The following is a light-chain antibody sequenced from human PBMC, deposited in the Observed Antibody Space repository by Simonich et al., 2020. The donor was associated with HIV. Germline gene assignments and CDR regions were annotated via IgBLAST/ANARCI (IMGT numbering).Light chain of an antibody. V-gene: IGKV3-15*01. CDR3: QQYNKWPT. CDR1: QSVSSN. J-gene: IGKJ4*01. Sequence: EIVMTQSPATLSVSPGERATLSCRASQSVSSNLAWYQQKPGQAPRLLIHGASTRATGIPGRFSGSGSGTEFTLTISSMQSEDFAVYYCQQYNKWPTFGGGTKVEIK. CDR2: GAS.